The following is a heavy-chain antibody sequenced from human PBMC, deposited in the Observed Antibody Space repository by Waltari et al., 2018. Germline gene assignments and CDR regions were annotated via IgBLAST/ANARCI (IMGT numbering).Heavy chain of an antibody. CDR1: GYTLTELS. CDR3: ATLLSVGAASN. Sequence: QVQLVQSGAEVKKPGASVKVSCKVSGYTLTELSMHWVRQAPGKGLEWMGGFDPEDGEKFYARKFQGRVTMTEDTSADTVYMELSSLRSEDTAVYYCATLLSVGAASNWGQGTLVTVSS. D-gene: IGHD1-26*01. CDR2: FDPEDGEK. J-gene: IGHJ4*02. V-gene: IGHV1-24*01.